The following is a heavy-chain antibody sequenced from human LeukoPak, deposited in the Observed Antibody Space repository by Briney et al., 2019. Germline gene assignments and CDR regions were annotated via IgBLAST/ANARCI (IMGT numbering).Heavy chain of an antibody. D-gene: IGHD5-24*01. CDR2: IYHSGST. CDR1: GYSISSGYY. J-gene: IGHJ4*02. V-gene: IGHV4-38-2*02. Sequence: SETLSLTCTVSGYSISSGYYWGWIRQPPGKGLEWIGSIYHSGSTYYNPSLRSRVTISVDTSKNQFSLKLSSVTAADTAVYYCARVEMATITVFDYWGQGTLVTVPS. CDR3: ARVEMATITVFDY.